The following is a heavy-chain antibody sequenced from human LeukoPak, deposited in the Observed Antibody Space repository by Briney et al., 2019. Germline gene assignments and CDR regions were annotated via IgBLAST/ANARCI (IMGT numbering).Heavy chain of an antibody. J-gene: IGHJ4*02. CDR1: GFTFSSYS. CDR3: AKDIAQGYTFGSIEQDY. D-gene: IGHD5-18*01. Sequence: GGSLRLSCAASGFTFSSYSMSWVRQAPGKGLEWVSAISESGSGTYYADSVKGRFTISRDNSKDTLSLQMNSLRAEDTAVYYCAKDIAQGYTFGSIEQDYWGQGTLVTVSS. V-gene: IGHV3-23*01. CDR2: ISESGSGT.